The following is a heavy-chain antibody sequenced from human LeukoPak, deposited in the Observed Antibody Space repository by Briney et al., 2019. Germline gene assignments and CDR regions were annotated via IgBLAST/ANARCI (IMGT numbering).Heavy chain of an antibody. Sequence: SETLSLTCTVSGDSISSYYWSWIRQPPGKGLEWIGYIYYSGSTNYNPSLKSRVTISVDTSKNQFSLKLSSVTAADTAVYYCARAHSGSSGRYYYYYMDVWGKGTTVTISS. D-gene: IGHD6-19*01. CDR1: GDSISSYY. CDR2: IYYSGST. CDR3: ARAHSGSSGRYYYYYMDV. V-gene: IGHV4-59*12. J-gene: IGHJ6*03.